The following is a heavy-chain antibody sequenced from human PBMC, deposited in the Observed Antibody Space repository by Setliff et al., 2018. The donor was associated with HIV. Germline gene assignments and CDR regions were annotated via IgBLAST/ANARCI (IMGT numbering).Heavy chain of an antibody. CDR2: ISYDGSYK. Sequence: GGSLRLSCAASGFTFGDYAIHWVRQAPGKGLEWVTVISYDGSYKNYAAAVKGRFTISRDNSKNTVFVQMKSLRADDTATYYCVRDLTTIVTRKVFDFWGQGTMVTVSS. V-gene: IGHV3-30*04. J-gene: IGHJ3*01. CDR3: VRDLTTIVTRKVFDF. D-gene: IGHD4-4*01. CDR1: GFTFGDYA.